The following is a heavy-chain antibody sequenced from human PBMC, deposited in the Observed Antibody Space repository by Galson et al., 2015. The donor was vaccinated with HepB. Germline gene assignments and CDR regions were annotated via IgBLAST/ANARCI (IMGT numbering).Heavy chain of an antibody. CDR3: TRREVDYYDSGGYYYGAHFDY. Sequence: SLRLSCAASGFTFSGSAMHWVRQASGKGLEWVGRIRSKANSYATAYAASVKGRFTISRDDSKNTAYLQMNSLKTEDTAVYYCTRREVDYYDSGGYYYGAHFDYWGQGTLVTVSS. CDR2: IRSKANSYAT. CDR1: GFTFSGSA. J-gene: IGHJ4*02. D-gene: IGHD3-22*01. V-gene: IGHV3-73*01.